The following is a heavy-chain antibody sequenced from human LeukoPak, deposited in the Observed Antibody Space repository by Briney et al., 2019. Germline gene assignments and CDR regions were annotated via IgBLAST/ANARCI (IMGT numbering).Heavy chain of an antibody. CDR3: ARGGLPSDTAMVIWFDP. D-gene: IGHD5-18*01. Sequence: GASVKVSCKASGGTFSSYAISWVRQAPGQGLEWMGGIIPIFGTANYAQKLQGRVTITADESTSTAYMELSSLRSEDTAVYYCARGGLPSDTAMVIWFDPWGQGTLVTVSS. J-gene: IGHJ5*02. CDR2: IIPIFGTA. V-gene: IGHV1-69*13. CDR1: GGTFSSYA.